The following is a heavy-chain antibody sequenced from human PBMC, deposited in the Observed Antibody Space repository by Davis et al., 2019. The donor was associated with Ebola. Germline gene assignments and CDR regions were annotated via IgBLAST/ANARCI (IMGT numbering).Heavy chain of an antibody. V-gene: IGHV4-4*07. CDR1: GGSISSYY. Sequence: SETLSLTCTVSGGSISSYYWSWIRQPAGKGLEWIGRMYTSGSTNYNPSLKSRATLSVDTSKNQFSLKLSSVTAADTAVYCCARERGVVAGPLDYWGQGTLVTVSS. CDR2: MYTSGST. J-gene: IGHJ4*02. CDR3: ARERGVVAGPLDY. D-gene: IGHD2-15*01.